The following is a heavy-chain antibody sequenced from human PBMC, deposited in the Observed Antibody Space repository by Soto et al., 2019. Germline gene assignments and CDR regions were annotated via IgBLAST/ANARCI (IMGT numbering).Heavy chain of an antibody. J-gene: IGHJ4*02. Sequence: EVQLVEFGGGLVQPGGSLRLSCAASGFTFSSDWMSWVRQAPGKGLEWVANINQDGSETYYVDSVKGRFTISRDNAKNSLYLQMDSLRAEDTAVYYCARGFFWGQGALVTVSS. V-gene: IGHV3-7*01. D-gene: IGHD3-10*01. CDR2: INQDGSET. CDR3: ARGFF. CDR1: GFTFSSDW.